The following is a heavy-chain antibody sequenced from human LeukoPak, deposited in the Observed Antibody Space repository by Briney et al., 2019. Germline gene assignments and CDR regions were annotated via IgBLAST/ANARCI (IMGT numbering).Heavy chain of an antibody. Sequence: ASVKVSCKASGGTFSSYAISWVRQAPGQGLEWMGGIIPIFGTANYAQKFQGRVTITADKSTSTAYMELSSLRSEDTAVYYCASSAAAGTVGIYYCYMDVWGKGTTVTVSS. CDR3: ASSAAAGTVGIYYCYMDV. CDR2: IIPIFGTA. J-gene: IGHJ6*03. CDR1: GGTFSSYA. D-gene: IGHD6-13*01. V-gene: IGHV1-69*06.